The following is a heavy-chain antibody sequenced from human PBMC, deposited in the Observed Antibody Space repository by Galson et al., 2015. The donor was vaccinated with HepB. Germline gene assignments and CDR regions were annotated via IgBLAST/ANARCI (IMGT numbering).Heavy chain of an antibody. Sequence: SVKVSCKASGYTFTGYFVHWVRQAPRQGLEWMGGINPKNGVTNYAPKFHGRVSMTRDTAISTAYMELSSLTSDDTAVYYCAGDGTGTKHYHMDVWGKGTTVTVSS. CDR1: GYTFTGYF. J-gene: IGHJ6*03. CDR2: INPKNGVT. D-gene: IGHD1-7*01. CDR3: AGDGTGTKHYHMDV. V-gene: IGHV1-2*02.